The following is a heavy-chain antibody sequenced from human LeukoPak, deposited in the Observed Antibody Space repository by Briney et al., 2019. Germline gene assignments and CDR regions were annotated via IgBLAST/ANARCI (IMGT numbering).Heavy chain of an antibody. CDR3: ARDLNWPGP. D-gene: IGHD5-24*01. CDR1: RFTYSTSW. V-gene: IGHV3-7*03. CDR2: IKYDGTME. Sequence: GGSLRLSCVASRFTYSTSWMTWVRQAPGKGLEFVAGIKYDGTMESYVDSVNGRFTISRDNAKNSLYLQMNSLRVDDTAVYYCARDLNWPGPWGQGTLVTVSS. J-gene: IGHJ5*02.